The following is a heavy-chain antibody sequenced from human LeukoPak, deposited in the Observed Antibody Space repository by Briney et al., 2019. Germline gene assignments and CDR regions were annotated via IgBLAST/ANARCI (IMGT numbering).Heavy chain of an antibody. Sequence: GGSLRLSCSASGFTFSSYAMHWVRQAPGKGLEYVSAISSNGGSTYYADSVMGRFTISRDNSKNTLYLQMSSLRAEDTAVYYCVSGLLRYSIDYWGQGTLVTVSS. D-gene: IGHD3-9*01. CDR1: GFTFSSYA. CDR3: VSGLLRYSIDY. J-gene: IGHJ4*02. CDR2: ISSNGGST. V-gene: IGHV3-64D*06.